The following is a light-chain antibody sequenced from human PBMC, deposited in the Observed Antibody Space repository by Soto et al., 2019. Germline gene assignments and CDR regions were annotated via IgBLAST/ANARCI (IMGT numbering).Light chain of an antibody. J-gene: IGKJ1*01. CDR2: SAS. Sequence: EIVLTQSQGTLSLSLGERATLSCRASQSVSGNYLAWYQQKAGQAPRLLIYSASNRATGIPDSFSGSGSATDFTLTISRLEPEDFAVYYCQQFGGSPTFGQGTKVDIK. CDR1: QSVSGNY. CDR3: QQFGGSPT. V-gene: IGKV3-20*01.